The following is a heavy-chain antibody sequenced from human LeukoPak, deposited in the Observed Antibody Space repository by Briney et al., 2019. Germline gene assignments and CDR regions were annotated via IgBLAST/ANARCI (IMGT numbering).Heavy chain of an antibody. D-gene: IGHD2-15*01. V-gene: IGHV4-59*01. CDR3: ARSGAPGDYYYYYMDV. CDR1: GGSISSYY. J-gene: IGHJ6*03. Sequence: SETLSLTCTVSGGSISSYYWSWIRQPPGKGLEWIGYIYYSGSTNYNPSLKSRVTISVDTSKNQFSLKLSSVTAADTAVYYCARSGAPGDYYYYYMDVWGKGTTVTISS. CDR2: IYYSGST.